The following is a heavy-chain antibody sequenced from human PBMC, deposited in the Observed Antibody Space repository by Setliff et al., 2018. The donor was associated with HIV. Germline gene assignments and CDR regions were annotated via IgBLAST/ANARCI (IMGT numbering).Heavy chain of an antibody. CDR3: AREVSVGATFFDL. CDR1: GFSFNNYW. CDR2: IDLDGSEK. V-gene: IGHV3-7*03. D-gene: IGHD1-26*01. Sequence: GSLRLSCVASGFSFNNYWMCWVRQAPGQGLEWVANIDLDGSEKNYVESVKGRFTISRDNAENSLYLQMNSLRSDDAAVYYCAREVSVGATFFDLWGPGTPVTVS. J-gene: IGHJ4*02.